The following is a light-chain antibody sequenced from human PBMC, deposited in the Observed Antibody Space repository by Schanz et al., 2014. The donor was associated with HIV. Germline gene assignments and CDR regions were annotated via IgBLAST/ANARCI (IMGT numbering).Light chain of an antibody. CDR2: ANN. CDR3: AAWDDRLNGWV. J-gene: IGLJ3*02. CDR1: TSNIGSNH. Sequence: QSVLTQPPSASGTPGQRVTISCSGSTSNIGSNHVDWYQQLPGTAPRLLIQANNQRPSGVPDRFSCSKSGTLASLAISGLRSEDEADYHCAAWDDRLNGWVFGGGTKLTVL. V-gene: IGLV1-44*01.